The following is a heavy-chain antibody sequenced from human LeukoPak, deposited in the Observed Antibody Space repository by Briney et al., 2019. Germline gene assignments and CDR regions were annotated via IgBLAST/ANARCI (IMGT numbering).Heavy chain of an antibody. CDR1: GYTFTSYA. V-gene: IGHV1-69*13. D-gene: IGHD7-27*01. CDR2: IIPIFGTA. CDR3: ARDTLNANWGYVSAFDY. Sequence: SVKVSCKASGYTFTSYAISWVRQAPGQGLEWMGGIIPIFGTANYAQKFQGRVTITADESTSTAYMELSSLRSEDTAVYYCARDTLNANWGYVSAFDYWGRGTLVTVSS. J-gene: IGHJ4*02.